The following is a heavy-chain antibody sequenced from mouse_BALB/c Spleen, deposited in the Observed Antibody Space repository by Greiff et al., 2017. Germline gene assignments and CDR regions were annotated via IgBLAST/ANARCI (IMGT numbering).Heavy chain of an antibody. V-gene: IGHV1-15*01. J-gene: IGHJ3*01. CDR1: GYTFTDYE. CDR3: TRREGIPGAY. CDR2: IEPETGGT. Sequence: VQLQQSGAELVRPGASVTLSCKASGYTFTDYEMHWVKQTPVHGLEWIGAIEPETGGTAYNQKFKGKATLTADKSSSTAYMELRSLTSEDSAVYYCTRREGIPGAYWGQGTLVTVSA.